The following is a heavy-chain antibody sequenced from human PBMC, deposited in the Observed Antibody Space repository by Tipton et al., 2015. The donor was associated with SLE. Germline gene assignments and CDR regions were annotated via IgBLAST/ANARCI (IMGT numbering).Heavy chain of an antibody. J-gene: IGHJ3*02. D-gene: IGHD3-3*01. Sequence: TLSLTCTVSGGSISSSNWWSWVRQPPGKGLEWIGEIYHSGSTNYNPSLKSRVTISVDTSKNQFSLKLSSVTAADTAVYYCARVRGTYYDFWSGYYSDAFDIWGQGTMVTVSS. CDR1: GGSISSSNW. CDR3: ARVRGTYYDFWSGYYSDAFDI. V-gene: IGHV4-4*02. CDR2: IYHSGST.